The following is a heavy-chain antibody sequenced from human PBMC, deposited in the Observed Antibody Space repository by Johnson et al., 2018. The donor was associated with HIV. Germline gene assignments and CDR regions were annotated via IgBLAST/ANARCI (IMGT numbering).Heavy chain of an antibody. D-gene: IGHD1-26*01. CDR3: AREGRLGSYLGGVAFDI. Sequence: QVQLVESGGGVVQPGRSLRLSCAASGFTFSSYAMHWVRQAPDKGLEWVAVISYDGSNKYYADSVKGRFTISRDNSKNTLYLQMNSLRAEDTAVYYCAREGRLGSYLGGVAFDIWGQGTMVTVSS. J-gene: IGHJ3*02. CDR2: ISYDGSNK. CDR1: GFTFSSYA. V-gene: IGHV3-30*04.